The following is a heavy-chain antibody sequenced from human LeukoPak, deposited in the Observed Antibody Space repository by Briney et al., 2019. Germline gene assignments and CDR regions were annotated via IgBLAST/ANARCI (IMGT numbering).Heavy chain of an antibody. CDR2: LKQDGIEK. V-gene: IGHV3-7*04. CDR3: VRDISTGWAFDV. Sequence: GGSLRLSCSFSGFTLSSYWMSWVRQAPGKGLEWVANLKQDGIEKYYVHSVNGRFTIPRDNTKNSLYLQMSSLRVEDTAVYCCVRDISTGWAFDVWGEGTVVTVSS. D-gene: IGHD6-19*01. J-gene: IGHJ3*01. CDR1: GFTLSSYW.